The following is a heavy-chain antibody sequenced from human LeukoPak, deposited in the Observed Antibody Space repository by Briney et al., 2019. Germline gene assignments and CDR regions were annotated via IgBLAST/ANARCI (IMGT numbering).Heavy chain of an antibody. CDR1: GLTFSSYS. J-gene: IGHJ6*02. CDR2: ISSSSSTI. Sequence: GGSLRLSCAASGLTFSSYSMNWVRQAPGKGLEWVSYISSSSSTIYYADSVKGRFTISRDNAKNSLYLQMNSLRAEDTAVYYCARGRYDSSGYYSYYGMDVWGQGTTVTVSS. V-gene: IGHV3-48*01. D-gene: IGHD3-22*01. CDR3: ARGRYDSSGYYSYYGMDV.